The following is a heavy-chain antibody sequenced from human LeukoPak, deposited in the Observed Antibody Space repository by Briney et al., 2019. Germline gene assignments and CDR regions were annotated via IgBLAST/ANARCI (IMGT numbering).Heavy chain of an antibody. J-gene: IGHJ6*04. CDR1: GFTFGSHS. Sequence: GGSLRLSCAPSGFTFGSHSMNWVRQAPGKGLEWVSYISSSSGTIYYADSVKGRFTISRDNAKNSLYLQMNSLRAEDTAVYYCAELGITMIGGVWGKGTTVTISS. V-gene: IGHV3-48*04. CDR2: ISSSSGTI. D-gene: IGHD3-10*02. CDR3: AELGITMIGGV.